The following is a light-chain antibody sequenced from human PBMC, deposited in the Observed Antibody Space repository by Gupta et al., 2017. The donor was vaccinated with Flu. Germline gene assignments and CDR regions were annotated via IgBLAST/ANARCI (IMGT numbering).Light chain of an antibody. J-gene: IGKJ2*01. CDR1: QSIGRW. V-gene: IGKV1-5*03. CDR3: HQYDTYPYT. Sequence: CRASQSIGRWLAWFQQKPGNTPKLLIYQSSSLESGVPPRFSGRGSGTEFTLTIRSLQPEDSATYYCHQYDTYPYTFGQGTKLEVK. CDR2: QSS.